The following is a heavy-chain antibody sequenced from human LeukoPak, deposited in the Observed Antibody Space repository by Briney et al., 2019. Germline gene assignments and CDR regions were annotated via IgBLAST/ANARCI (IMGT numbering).Heavy chain of an antibody. V-gene: IGHV1-3*01. CDR3: AREPLGYSYVNWFDP. D-gene: IGHD5-18*01. CDR1: GYTFTSYA. J-gene: IGHJ5*02. Sequence: ASVKVSCKASGYTFTSYAMHWVRQAPGQRLEWMGWINAGNGNTKYSQKFQGRVTITRDTSASTAYMELSSLRSEDTAVYYCAREPLGYSYVNWFDPWGQGTLVTVSS. CDR2: INAGNGNT.